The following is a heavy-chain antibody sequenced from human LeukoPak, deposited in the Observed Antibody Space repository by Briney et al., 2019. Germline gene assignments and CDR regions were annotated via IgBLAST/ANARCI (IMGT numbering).Heavy chain of an antibody. CDR3: AKDLPSPRILSGYNLLGYFDY. CDR1: GFTFSNFG. D-gene: IGHD3-9*01. Sequence: PGGSLRLSCAASGFTFSNFGMHWVRQAPGKGLEWVAFIRSDGINKYYGDSVKGRFTIFRDNSKNTLYLQMNSLRAEDTAVYYCAKDLPSPRILSGYNLLGYFDYWGQGTLVTVSS. V-gene: IGHV3-30*02. J-gene: IGHJ4*02. CDR2: IRSDGINK.